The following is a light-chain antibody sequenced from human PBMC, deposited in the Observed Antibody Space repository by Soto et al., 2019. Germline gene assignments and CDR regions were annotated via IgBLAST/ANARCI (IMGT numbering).Light chain of an antibody. J-gene: IGLJ1*01. Sequence: QSVLTQPPSVSGAPGQRVTISCTGSSSNIGAGYDVHWYQQRPGAAPKLLISANINRPSGVPDRFSGSKSGTSASLAITGLQADDEGDYYCQSYDSTLSARYVFGTGTKGTV. CDR2: ANI. CDR1: SSNIGAGYD. CDR3: QSYDSTLSARYV. V-gene: IGLV1-40*01.